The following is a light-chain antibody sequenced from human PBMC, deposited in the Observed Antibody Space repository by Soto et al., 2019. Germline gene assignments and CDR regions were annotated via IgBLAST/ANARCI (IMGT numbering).Light chain of an antibody. V-gene: IGKV1-39*01. CDR2: AAS. Sequence: DIQMTQSPSSLSASVGDRVTVTCRTSQNIYNYLNWYQQKPGKAPKVLIYAASSLQSGVPPRFSGSGSGTDFTLTISSLQPEDFATYFCQQSYNIPRATFGQGTKVDIK. CDR3: QQSYNIPRAT. CDR1: QNIYNY. J-gene: IGKJ1*01.